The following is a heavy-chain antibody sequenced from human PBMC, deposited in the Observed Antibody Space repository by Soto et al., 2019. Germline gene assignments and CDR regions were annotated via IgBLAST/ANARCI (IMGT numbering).Heavy chain of an antibody. CDR3: ARDGYVVVPAATDLSAGDYYYGMDV. V-gene: IGHV4-31*03. CDR1: GGSISSGGYY. D-gene: IGHD2-2*01. Sequence: FPTCTVSGGSISSGGYYLSLVPQHPGKGLGWVGYIYYSGSTYYNPSLKSRVTISVDTSKNQFSLKLSSVTAADTAVYYCARDGYVVVPAATDLSAGDYYYGMDVWGQGTTVTVSS. CDR2: IYYSGST. J-gene: IGHJ6*02.